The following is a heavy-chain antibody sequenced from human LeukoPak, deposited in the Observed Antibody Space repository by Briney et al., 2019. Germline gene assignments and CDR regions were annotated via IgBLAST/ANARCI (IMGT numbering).Heavy chain of an antibody. Sequence: ASVKVSCKVSGYTLTELSMHCVRQAPGKGLEWMGGFDPEDGETIYAQKFQGRVTMTEDTSTDTAYMELSSLRSEDTAVYYCATLADYYDSSGYYNWYFDYWGQGTLVTVSS. V-gene: IGHV1-24*01. CDR1: GYTLTELS. J-gene: IGHJ4*02. D-gene: IGHD3-22*01. CDR3: ATLADYYDSSGYYNWYFDY. CDR2: FDPEDGET.